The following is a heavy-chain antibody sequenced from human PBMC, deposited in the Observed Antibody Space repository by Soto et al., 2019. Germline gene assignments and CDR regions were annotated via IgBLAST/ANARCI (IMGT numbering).Heavy chain of an antibody. CDR1: GGSISSSSYY. CDR2: IYYSGST. J-gene: IGHJ4*02. V-gene: IGHV4-39*01. CDR3: ARVPTSSSWAYFDY. D-gene: IGHD6-13*01. Sequence: PSETLSLTCTVSGGSISSSSYYWGWILQPPGKGLEWIVSIYYSGSTYYNPSLKSRVTISVDTSKNQFSLKLSSVTAADTAVYYCARVPTSSSWAYFDYWGQGTLVTVSS.